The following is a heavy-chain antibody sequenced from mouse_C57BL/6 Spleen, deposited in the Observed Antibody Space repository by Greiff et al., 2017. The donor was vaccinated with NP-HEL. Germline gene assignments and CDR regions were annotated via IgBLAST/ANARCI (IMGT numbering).Heavy chain of an antibody. CDR2: ISSGSSTI. D-gene: IGHD1-1*01. J-gene: IGHJ2*01. CDR1: GFTFSDYG. V-gene: IGHV5-17*01. CDR3: GRDDYYGSRAFDY. Sequence: EVQLVESGGGLVKPGGSLKLSCAASGFTFSDYGMHWVRQAPEKGLEWVAYISSGSSTIYYADTVKGRFTISRDHAKNTMVLQMTSRRSEDKAMYYCGRDDYYGSRAFDYWGQGTTLTVSS.